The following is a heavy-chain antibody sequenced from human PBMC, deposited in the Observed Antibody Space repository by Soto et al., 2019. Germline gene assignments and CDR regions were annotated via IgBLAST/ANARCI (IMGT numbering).Heavy chain of an antibody. CDR2: ISGSGGST. Sequence: EVQLLESGGGLVQPGGSLRLSCAASGFTFSSYAMSWVRQAPGKGLEWVSAISGSGGSTYYADSVKGRFTISRDNSKNTLYLQMTSLRAEDTAVYYCAKLGTGYSSGWYRPYYFDYWGQGTLVTVSS. CDR1: GFTFSSYA. J-gene: IGHJ4*02. D-gene: IGHD6-19*01. CDR3: AKLGTGYSSGWYRPYYFDY. V-gene: IGHV3-23*01.